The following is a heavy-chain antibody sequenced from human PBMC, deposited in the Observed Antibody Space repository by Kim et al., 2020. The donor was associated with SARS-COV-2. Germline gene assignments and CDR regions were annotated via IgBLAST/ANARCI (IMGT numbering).Heavy chain of an antibody. D-gene: IGHD1-26*01. CDR2: ISYDGSNK. J-gene: IGHJ6*02. CDR1: GFIFSGYG. V-gene: IGHV3-30*18. CDR3: AKSRGSYYFQSPLDV. Sequence: GGSLRLSCAASGFIFSGYGMHWVRQAPGKGLEWVAVISYDGSNKYYADSVKDRFTISRDNSKNTMYLQMNSLRPEDTAVYYCAKSRGSYYFQSPLDVWGQGTTVTVSS.